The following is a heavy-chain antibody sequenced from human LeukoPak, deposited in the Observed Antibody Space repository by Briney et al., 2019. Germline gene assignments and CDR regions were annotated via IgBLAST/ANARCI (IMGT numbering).Heavy chain of an antibody. CDR2: IYYSGST. J-gene: IGHJ5*02. CDR1: GGSISSSSYY. Sequence: SETLSLTCTVSGGSISSSSYYWGWIRQPPGKGLEWIGSIYYSGSTYYNPSLKSRVTISVDTSKNQFSLKLSSVTAADTAVYYCARDLLHGYTVDNWFDPWGQGTLVTVSS. D-gene: IGHD2-2*02. V-gene: IGHV4-39*07. CDR3: ARDLLHGYTVDNWFDP.